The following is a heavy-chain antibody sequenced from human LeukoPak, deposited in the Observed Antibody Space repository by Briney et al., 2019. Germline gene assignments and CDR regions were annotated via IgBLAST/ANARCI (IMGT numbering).Heavy chain of an antibody. D-gene: IGHD1-26*01. V-gene: IGHV1-18*01. CDR2: ISAYNGNT. J-gene: IGHJ4*02. Sequence: ASVKVSCKASGYTFTSYGISWVRQAPGQGLEWMGWISAYNGNTNYAQKLQGRVTMTTDTSTSTAYMELRSLRSEDTAVYYCARVFEDKTKTYSGSYQPLGYWGQGTLVTVSS. CDR1: GYTFTSYG. CDR3: ARVFEDKTKTYSGSYQPLGY.